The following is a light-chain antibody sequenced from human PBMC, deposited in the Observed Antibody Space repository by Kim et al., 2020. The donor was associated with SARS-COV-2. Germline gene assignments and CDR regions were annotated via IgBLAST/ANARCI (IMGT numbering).Light chain of an antibody. CDR2: EGT. J-gene: IGLJ2*01. V-gene: IGLV2-8*01. CDR3: TSYAGSNNLV. Sequence: GQSVHISCTGTSSDGGGYNYVSWYQQHPGKAPKLMIYEGTKRPSGVPDRFSGSKSGNTASLTVSGLQAEDEADYYCTSYAGSNNLVFGGGTQLTVL. CDR1: SSDGGGYNY.